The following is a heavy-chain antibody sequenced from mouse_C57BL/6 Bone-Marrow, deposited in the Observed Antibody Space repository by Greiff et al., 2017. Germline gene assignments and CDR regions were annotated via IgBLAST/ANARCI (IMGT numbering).Heavy chain of an antibody. CDR2: INPSNGGT. J-gene: IGHJ2*01. D-gene: IGHD2-4*01. CDR1: GYTFTSYW. Sequence: VPLPPPFTELVKPGASVKLSCKASGYTFTSYWMHWVKQRPGQGLEWIGNINPSNGGTNYNEKFKSKATLTVDKSSSTAYMQLSSLTSEDSAVYYCARGRLRRRTDFDYWGQGTTLTVSS. CDR3: ARGRLRRRTDFDY. V-gene: IGHV1-53*01.